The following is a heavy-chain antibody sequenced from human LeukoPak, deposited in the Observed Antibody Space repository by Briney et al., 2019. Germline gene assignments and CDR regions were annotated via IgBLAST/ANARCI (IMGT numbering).Heavy chain of an antibody. Sequence: GGSLRLSCAASGFSISSYALHWVRQAPGKGLEWVAVISNDGSNKSYADSVKGRFTISRDNSKNTLYLQMNSLRAEDTAVYYCARDEDYWGQGTLVTVSS. CDR2: ISNDGSNK. V-gene: IGHV3-30*14. J-gene: IGHJ4*02. CDR3: ARDEDY. CDR1: GFSISSYA.